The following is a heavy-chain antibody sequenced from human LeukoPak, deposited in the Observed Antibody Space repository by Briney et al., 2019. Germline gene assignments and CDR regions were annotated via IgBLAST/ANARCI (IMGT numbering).Heavy chain of an antibody. CDR3: AKDMPTDYYYGMDV. CDR2: ISWNSGSI. J-gene: IGHJ6*02. D-gene: IGHD4-17*01. CDR1: GFTFDDYA. Sequence: QAGRSLRLSCAASGFTFDDYAMHWVRQAPGKGXXXXXGISWNSGSIGYADSVKGRFTISRDNAKNSLYLQMNSLSAEDTALYYCAKDMPTDYYYGMDVWGQGTTVTVSS. V-gene: IGHV3-9*01.